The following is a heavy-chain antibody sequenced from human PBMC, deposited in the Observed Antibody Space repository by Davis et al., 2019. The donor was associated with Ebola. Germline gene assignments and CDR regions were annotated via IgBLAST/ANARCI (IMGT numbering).Heavy chain of an antibody. CDR1: GFTFSAYT. J-gene: IGHJ4*02. CDR3: AHGGKDSSGFLS. D-gene: IGHD2-15*01. V-gene: IGHV3-23*01. Sequence: GGSLRLSCAASGFTFSAYTMSWVRQAPGKGLEWVSGIRGSGTNTYYADSVKGRFSISRDNSKNTLYLQMNSLRVEDTAVYYCAHGGKDSSGFLSWGQGTLVTVSS. CDR2: IRGSGTNT.